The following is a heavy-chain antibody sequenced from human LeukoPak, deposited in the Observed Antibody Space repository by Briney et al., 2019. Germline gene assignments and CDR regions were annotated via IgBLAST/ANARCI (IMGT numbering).Heavy chain of an antibody. D-gene: IGHD1-26*01. CDR2: ISGSGGST. V-gene: IGHV3-23*01. Sequence: GGTLRLSCAASGFTFSSYGMSWVRQAPGKGLEWVSAISGSGGSTYYADSVKGRFTISRDNSKNTLYLQMNSLRAEDTAVYYCAKEEVGATYFDYWGQGTLVTVSS. CDR1: GFTFSSYG. J-gene: IGHJ4*02. CDR3: AKEEVGATYFDY.